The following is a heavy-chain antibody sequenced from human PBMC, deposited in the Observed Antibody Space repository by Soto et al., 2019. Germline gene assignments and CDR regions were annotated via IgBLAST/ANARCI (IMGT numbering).Heavy chain of an antibody. CDR1: GFTFSSYA. D-gene: IGHD3-10*01. CDR3: AKVHGSGNYHNFPDY. CDR2: ISGSGGTT. J-gene: IGHJ4*02. Sequence: GGSLRLSCAASGFTFSSYAISWVRQAPGKGLEWVSLISGSGGTTYYADSVKGRFTISRDNSKNTLYLQMNSLRAEDTAVYYCAKVHGSGNYHNFPDYWGQGTLVTVSS. V-gene: IGHV3-23*01.